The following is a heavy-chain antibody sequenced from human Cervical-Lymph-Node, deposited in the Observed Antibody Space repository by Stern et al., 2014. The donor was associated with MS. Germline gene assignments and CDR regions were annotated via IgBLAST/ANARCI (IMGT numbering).Heavy chain of an antibody. V-gene: IGHV3-30-3*01. CDR1: GFTFSNYA. D-gene: IGHD3-3*01. Sequence: QVQLVESGGGVVQPGRSLRLSCAASGFTFSNYAMHWVRQAPGKGLEWVAVMSYDGSNKYSADSVEGRFTISRDNSKNTLYLQMNSLRAEDTAVYYCARGVRFFGGPVYYYYYGMDVWGQGTTVTVSS. CDR2: MSYDGSNK. J-gene: IGHJ6*02. CDR3: ARGVRFFGGPVYYYYYGMDV.